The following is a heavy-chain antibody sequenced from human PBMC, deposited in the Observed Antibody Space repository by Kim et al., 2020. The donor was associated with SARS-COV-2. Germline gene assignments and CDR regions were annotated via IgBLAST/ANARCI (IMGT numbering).Heavy chain of an antibody. Sequence: LSLTCAASGFTFTTYWMHWVRQAPGKGLVWVSHVDGDGTRTTYADSVKGRFTVSRDNAKNTLYLQMNGLSAEDTAIYYCTRGGAAGTFDYWGHGTLVTVSS. CDR3: TRGGAAGTFDY. D-gene: IGHD6-13*01. V-gene: IGHV3-74*01. CDR1: GFTFTTYW. J-gene: IGHJ4*01. CDR2: VDGDGTRT.